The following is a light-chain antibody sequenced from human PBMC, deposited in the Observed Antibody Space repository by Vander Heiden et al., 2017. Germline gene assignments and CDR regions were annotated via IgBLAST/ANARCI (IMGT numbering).Light chain of an antibody. V-gene: IGKV1-39*01. CDR1: ERIDHY. Sequence: DIQMTQSPPSLSASLGDRVTITCRASERIDHYLNWYRQKPGKGPELLIYAASNLQSWVPSRFSGSGSGTDFTLTIASLRPEDFATYYGQQSYGAPYNFGQGTKLEMK. CDR2: AAS. CDR3: QQSYGAPYN. J-gene: IGKJ2*01.